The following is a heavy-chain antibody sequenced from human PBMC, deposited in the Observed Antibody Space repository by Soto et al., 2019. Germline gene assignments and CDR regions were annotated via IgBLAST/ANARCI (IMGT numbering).Heavy chain of an antibody. Sequence: LRLSCAASGFTFGDYAMHWVRQGPGKGLEWVSGISWNSGNIDYADSVKGRFTISRDNAKNSLYLQMNSLRAEDTALYYCAKGQLRFLEWYLDYWGQGTLVTVSS. V-gene: IGHV3-9*01. D-gene: IGHD3-3*01. J-gene: IGHJ4*02. CDR3: AKGQLRFLEWYLDY. CDR1: GFTFGDYA. CDR2: ISWNSGNI.